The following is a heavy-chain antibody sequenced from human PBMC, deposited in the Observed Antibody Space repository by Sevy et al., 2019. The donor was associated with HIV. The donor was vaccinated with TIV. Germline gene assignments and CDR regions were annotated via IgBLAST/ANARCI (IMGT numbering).Heavy chain of an antibody. V-gene: IGHV3-15*01. CDR3: TLEGLYCSGGSYYSEGFDS. CDR1: GFTFTNAW. D-gene: IGHD2-15*01. J-gene: IGHJ4*02. Sequence: GGSLRLSCAAFGFTFTNAWMSWVRQAPGKGLEWVGRIKSKTDGGTTDYAAPVKGRFTISRDDSKNTLYLHMNSLKTEDTAVYYCTLEGLYCSGGSYYSEGFDSWGQGTLVTVSS. CDR2: IKSKTDGGTT.